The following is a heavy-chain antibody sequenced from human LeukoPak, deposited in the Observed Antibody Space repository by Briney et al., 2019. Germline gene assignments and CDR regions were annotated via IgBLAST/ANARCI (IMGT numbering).Heavy chain of an antibody. V-gene: IGHV7-4-1*02. J-gene: IGHJ3*02. CDR2: INTNTGNP. CDR1: GYTFTGYY. D-gene: IGHD3-22*01. CDR3: ARGLDYYDSSGYYGLAFDI. Sequence: ASVKVSCKASGYTFTGYYMHWVRQAPGQGLEWMGWINTNTGNPTYAQGFTGRFVFSLDTSVSTAYLQISSLKAEDTAVYYCARGLDYYDSSGYYGLAFDIWGQGTMVTVSS.